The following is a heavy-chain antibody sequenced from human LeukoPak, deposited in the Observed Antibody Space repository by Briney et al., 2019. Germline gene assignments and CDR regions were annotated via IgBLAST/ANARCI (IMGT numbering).Heavy chain of an antibody. CDR2: IYYTGKT. D-gene: IGHD2-21*01. CDR3: ARGYFLRRRNAFDI. J-gene: IGHJ3*02. CDR1: GGSIRDSTYY. Sequence: SSETLSLTCTVSGGSIRDSTYYWGWIRQSPAKGLEWIGSIYYTGKTYYNPSLKSRVSMSLDTSKNQFSLRLSSVTAADTAVYYCARGYFLRRRNAFDIWGQGTMVTVSS. V-gene: IGHV4-39*07.